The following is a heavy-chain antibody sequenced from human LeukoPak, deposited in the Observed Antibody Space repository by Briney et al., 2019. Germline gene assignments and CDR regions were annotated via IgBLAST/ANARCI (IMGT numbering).Heavy chain of an antibody. Sequence: SETLSLTCTLSGDSISSSSFYWGWIRQPPGKGLECIGTIYYGGITHYNSSLKSRVTMSIDTSRNQFSLKLSSVTAADTAVYFCVRSGPAAGRPDAFDIWGQGTMVTVSS. D-gene: IGHD2-2*01. CDR1: GDSISSSSFY. V-gene: IGHV4-39*07. CDR2: IYYGGIT. CDR3: VRSGPAAGRPDAFDI. J-gene: IGHJ3*02.